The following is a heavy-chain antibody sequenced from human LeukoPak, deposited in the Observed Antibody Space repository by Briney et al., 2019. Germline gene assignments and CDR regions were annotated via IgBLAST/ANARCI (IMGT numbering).Heavy chain of an antibody. CDR3: ARDIPNSGTDLDY. CDR2: IGPSSSNI. D-gene: IGHD1-26*01. V-gene: IGHV3-48*02. Sequence: PGGSLRLSCVGSGFTFNDYGMNWVRQAPGKGLEWVSYIGPSSSNIYYADSVKGRFTISRDNAKNSLYPQMNSLRDEDTAIYYCARDIPNSGTDLDYWGQGTLLTVSS. J-gene: IGHJ4*02. CDR1: GFTFNDYG.